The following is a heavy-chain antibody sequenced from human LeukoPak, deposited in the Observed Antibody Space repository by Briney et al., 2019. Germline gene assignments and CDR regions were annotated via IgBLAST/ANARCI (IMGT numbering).Heavy chain of an antibody. J-gene: IGHJ4*02. V-gene: IGHV1-2*02. D-gene: IGHD1-1*01. CDR3: ARDTGGYEGFDY. Sequence: ASVKVSCKASGYTLTGYYMHWVRQAPGQGLEWMGWINPNSGGTNYAQKFQGRVTMTRDTSISTAYMELSRLRSDDTAVYYCARDTGGYEGFDYWGQGTLVTVSS. CDR1: GYTLTGYY. CDR2: INPNSGGT.